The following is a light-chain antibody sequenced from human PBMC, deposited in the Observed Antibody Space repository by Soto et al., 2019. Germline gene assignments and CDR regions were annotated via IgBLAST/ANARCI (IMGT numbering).Light chain of an antibody. CDR2: EVS. Sequence: QSALTQPASVFGSPGQSITFSCTGTSSDVGGYNFVSWYQQHPGKAPKLMIYEVSSRPSGVSNRFSGSKSGNTASLTISGLQPEDEADYYCSSYTTSTTAVFGTGTKGTVL. V-gene: IGLV2-14*03. CDR1: SSDVGGYNF. CDR3: SSYTTSTTAV. J-gene: IGLJ1*01.